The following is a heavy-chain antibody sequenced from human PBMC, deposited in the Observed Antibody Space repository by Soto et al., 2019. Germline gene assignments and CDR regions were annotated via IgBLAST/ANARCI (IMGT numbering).Heavy chain of an antibody. CDR1: GGSISSGGYY. V-gene: IGHV4-30-4*01. CDR3: ARGSYYYASSGDIYFDY. J-gene: IGHJ4*02. CDR2: IYYSGTT. Sequence: SETLSLTCTVSGGSISSGGYYWRWIRQPPGKGLEWRVYIYYSGTTYYDSAIKRRATISVDTTKNQFFLKLSSVTAADTAVYYCARGSYYYASSGDIYFDYWGQGTLVTVSS. D-gene: IGHD3-22*01.